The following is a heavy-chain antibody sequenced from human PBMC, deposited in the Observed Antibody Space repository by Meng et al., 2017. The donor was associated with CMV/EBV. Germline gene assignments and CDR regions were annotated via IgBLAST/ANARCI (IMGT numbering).Heavy chain of an antibody. V-gene: IGHV3-21*01. CDR1: GFTFSSHS. CDR3: ARDDLGDYDFWSGYYGVGFDY. CDR2: ISSSSSYI. D-gene: IGHD3-3*01. Sequence: GESLKTLCAASGFTFSSHSMNWVRQAPGKGLEWVSSISSSSSYIYYADSVKGRFTISRDNVKNSLYLQMNSLRAEDTAVYYCARDDLGDYDFWSGYYGVGFDYWGQGTLVTVSS. J-gene: IGHJ4*02.